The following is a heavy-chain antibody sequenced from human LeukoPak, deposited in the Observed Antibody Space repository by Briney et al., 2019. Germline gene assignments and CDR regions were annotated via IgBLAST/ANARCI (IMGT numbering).Heavy chain of an antibody. J-gene: IGHJ6*03. V-gene: IGHV3-30*04. D-gene: IGHD6-6*01. Sequence: GGSLRLSCAASGFTLSSHAIHWVRQAPGKGLEWVALISYDGNIKYYADSVKGRFTISRDNSKNTLSLQMNSLRPEDTAVYYCARAHLSSSSTDYMDVRGKGTTVTVSS. CDR2: ISYDGNIK. CDR3: ARAHLSSSSTDYMDV. CDR1: GFTLSSHA.